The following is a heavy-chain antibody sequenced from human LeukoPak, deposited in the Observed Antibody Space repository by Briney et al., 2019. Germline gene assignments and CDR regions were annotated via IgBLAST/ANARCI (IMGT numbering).Heavy chain of an antibody. V-gene: IGHV3-49*04. Sequence: GGSLRLSCTVSGFTFGDYAMNWVRQAPGKGLEWVGFTRSKAYGGTTEYAASVKGRFTISRDDSKSIACLQMNSLKIEDTAVYYCTRTKWELNMYYFDYWGQGTLVTVSS. CDR1: GFTFGDYA. J-gene: IGHJ4*02. CDR3: TRTKWELNMYYFDY. D-gene: IGHD1-26*01. CDR2: TRSKAYGGTT.